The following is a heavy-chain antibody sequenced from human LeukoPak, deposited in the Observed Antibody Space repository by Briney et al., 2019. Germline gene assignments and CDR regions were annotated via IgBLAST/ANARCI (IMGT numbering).Heavy chain of an antibody. V-gene: IGHV4-34*01. CDR1: GGSFSGYY. CDR2: INHSGST. D-gene: IGHD2-2*01. J-gene: IGHJ6*03. CDR3: ARGVIVVVSYYMDV. Sequence: SETLSLTCAVYGGSFSGYYWSWIRQPPGKGLEWIGEINHSGSTNYNPSLKSRVTISVDTSKNQFSLKLSSVTAADTAVYYCARGVIVVVSYYMDVWGKGTTVTVS.